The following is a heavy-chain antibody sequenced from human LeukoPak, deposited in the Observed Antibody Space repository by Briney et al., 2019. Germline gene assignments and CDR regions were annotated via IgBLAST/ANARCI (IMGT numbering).Heavy chain of an antibody. CDR3: ATVKRDCSGGTCYSYDY. CDR2: ISSNADIT. J-gene: IGHJ4*02. V-gene: IGHV3-23*01. Sequence: GGSLRLSCAASRFTFNTYAVNWVRQAPGKGLEWVSAISSNADITYYADSVRGRFAISRDNSKNTVFLQMNSLRAEDTAVYYCATVKRDCSGGTCYSYDYWGQGTLVTVSS. D-gene: IGHD2-15*01. CDR1: RFTFNTYA.